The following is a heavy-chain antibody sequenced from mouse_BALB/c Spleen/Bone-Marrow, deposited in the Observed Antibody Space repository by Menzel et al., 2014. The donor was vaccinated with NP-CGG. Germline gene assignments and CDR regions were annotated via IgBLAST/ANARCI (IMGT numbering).Heavy chain of an antibody. V-gene: IGHV5-12-2*01. CDR1: GFTFSSDS. J-gene: IGHJ3*01. CDR3: ARHGLYYGSSSFAN. D-gene: IGHD1-1*01. CDR2: ISNGGGST. Sequence: VQVVESGGGLVQPGGSLKLSCAASGFTFSSDSMSWVRHTPEKRLEWVAYISNGGGSTYYPDTVKGRFTISRDNAKNTLYLQMSTLKSEDTAMYFCARHGLYYGSSSFANWGQGTLVTVSA.